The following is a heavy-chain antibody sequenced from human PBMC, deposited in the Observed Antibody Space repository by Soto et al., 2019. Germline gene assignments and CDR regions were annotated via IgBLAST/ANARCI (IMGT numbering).Heavy chain of an antibody. Sequence: SVKSSVRASGYMFTNGARHWVRQAPGQRLEWMGWISGDSGNTKYSPKLQDRVTITRDTSASTAYRELTSLTSDATGVDYCAGGNFRYWGQGTLVTVSS. J-gene: IGHJ4*02. CDR1: GYMFTNGA. V-gene: IGHV1-3*01. CDR2: ISGDSGNT. CDR3: AGGNFRY.